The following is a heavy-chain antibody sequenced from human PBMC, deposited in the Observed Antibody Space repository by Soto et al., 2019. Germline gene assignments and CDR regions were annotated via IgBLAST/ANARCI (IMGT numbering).Heavy chain of an antibody. V-gene: IGHV5-51*01. J-gene: IGHJ6*02. Sequence: PGESLKISCKGSGYSFTSYWIGWVRQMPGKGLEWMGIIYPGDSDTRYSPSFQGQVTISADKSISTAYLQWSSLKASDTAMYYCARTSAAGKYYCAMDVWGQGTTVTVSS. D-gene: IGHD6-13*01. CDR1: GYSFTSYW. CDR3: ARTSAAGKYYCAMDV. CDR2: IYPGDSDT.